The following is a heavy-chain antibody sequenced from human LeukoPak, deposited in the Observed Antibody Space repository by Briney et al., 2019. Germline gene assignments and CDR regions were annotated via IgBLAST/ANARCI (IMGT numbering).Heavy chain of an antibody. V-gene: IGHV4-38-2*02. Sequence: SETLSLTCTVSDSSVTTTYFWGWIRQPPGKGLEWIGSVSQSGSTYYNPSLISRVTISVDTPKNQFSLKLTSVTAADTAVYYCARDNHDYYYYTIDVWGKGTTVTVSS. CDR2: VSQSGST. CDR3: ARDNHDYYYYTIDV. CDR1: DSSVTTTYF. J-gene: IGHJ6*03.